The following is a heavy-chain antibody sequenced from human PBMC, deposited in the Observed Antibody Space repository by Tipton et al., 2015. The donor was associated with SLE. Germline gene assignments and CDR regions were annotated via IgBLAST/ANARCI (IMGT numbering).Heavy chain of an antibody. CDR2: VYHSGST. CDR3: ARGMLTWRGAIVGVDV. V-gene: IGHV4-39*07. Sequence: LSLTCTVSGGSITTSSFLWGWIRQPPGKGLEWIGEVYHSGSTNYNPSLKSRVTISVDRSKNQFSLKLTSVTAADTAVYYCARGMLTWRGAIVGVDVWGQGTTVNVSS. CDR1: GGSITTSSFL. J-gene: IGHJ6*02. D-gene: IGHD2-8*01.